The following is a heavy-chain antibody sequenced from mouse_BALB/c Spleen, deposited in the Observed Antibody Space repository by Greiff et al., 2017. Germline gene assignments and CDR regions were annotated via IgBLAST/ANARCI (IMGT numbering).Heavy chain of an antibody. CDR2: ISSGGSYT. J-gene: IGHJ2*01. CDR1: GFTFSSYT. Sequence: EVHLVESGGGLVKPGGSLKLSCAASGFTFSSYTMSWVRQTPEKRLEWVATISSGGSYTYYPDSVKGRFTISRDNAKNTLYLQMSSLKSEDTAMYYCTRVPLYYDYDGGFDYWGQGTTLTVSS. D-gene: IGHD2-4*01. V-gene: IGHV5-6-4*01. CDR3: TRVPLYYDYDGGFDY.